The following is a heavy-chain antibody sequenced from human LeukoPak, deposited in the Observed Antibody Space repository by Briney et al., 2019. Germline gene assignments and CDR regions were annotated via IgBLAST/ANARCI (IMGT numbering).Heavy chain of an antibody. CDR2: IIPIFGTA. D-gene: IGHD6-19*01. CDR1: GGTFSSYA. Sequence: SVKVSCKASGGTFSSYAITWVRQAPGQGLEWMGGIIPIFGTANYAQKFQGRVTITADESTSTAYMELSSLRSEDTAVYYCARAEYSSGWGYYYGMDVWGQGTTVTVSS. J-gene: IGHJ6*02. CDR3: ARAEYSSGWGYYYGMDV. V-gene: IGHV1-69*13.